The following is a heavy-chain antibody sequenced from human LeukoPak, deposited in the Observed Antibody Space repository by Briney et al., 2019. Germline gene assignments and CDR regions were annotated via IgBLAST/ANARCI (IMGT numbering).Heavy chain of an antibody. CDR1: GGSISSYY. CDR2: IDWDDDK. Sequence: TLSLTCTVSGGSISSYYWSWIRQPPGKALEWLARIDWDDDKFYSTSLKTRLTISKDTSKNQVVLTMTNMDPVDTATYYCARTDVTRTYWYFDLWGRGTLVTVSS. V-gene: IGHV2-70*16. CDR3: ARTDVTRTYWYFDL. J-gene: IGHJ2*01. D-gene: IGHD1/OR15-1a*01.